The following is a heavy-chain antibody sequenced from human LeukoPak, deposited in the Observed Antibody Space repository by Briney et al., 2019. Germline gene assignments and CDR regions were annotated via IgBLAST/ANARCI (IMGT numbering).Heavy chain of an antibody. D-gene: IGHD4-23*01. Sequence: GGSLRLSCAASGFTFSSYAMHWVRQAPGKGLEWVAVISYDGSNKYYADSVKGRFTISRDNSKNTLHLQMNSLRAEDTAVYYCARADGGKGYFDYWGQGTLVTVSS. V-gene: IGHV3-30-3*01. CDR2: ISYDGSNK. CDR1: GFTFSSYA. CDR3: ARADGGKGYFDY. J-gene: IGHJ4*02.